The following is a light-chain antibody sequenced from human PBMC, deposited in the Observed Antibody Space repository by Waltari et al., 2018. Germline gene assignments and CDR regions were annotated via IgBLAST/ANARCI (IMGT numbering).Light chain of an antibody. Sequence: DVVMTQSPLTLPVTLGQPASISCKSSQSLVHSDGNTHLNWFQQRPAQSPRRLIYRVSNRDSGVPDRFSGSGSGTDFTLKISRVEAEDVGVYYCMQGTHWPYTFGQGTKLDIK. V-gene: IGKV2-30*02. J-gene: IGKJ2*01. CDR2: RVS. CDR1: QSLVHSDGNTH. CDR3: MQGTHWPYT.